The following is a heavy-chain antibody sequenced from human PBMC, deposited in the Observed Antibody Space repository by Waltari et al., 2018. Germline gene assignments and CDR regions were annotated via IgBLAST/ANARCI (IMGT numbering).Heavy chain of an antibody. V-gene: IGHV1-69*01. CDR3: ARGYCSGGSCYDWNWFDP. CDR1: GGTFSRYA. D-gene: IGHD2-15*01. Sequence: QVQLVQSGAEVKKPGSSVKVSCKASGGTFSRYALRWVRQAPGQGREWMGGIIPIFGTANYAQKFQGRVTITADESTSTAYMELSSLRSEDTAVYYCARGYCSGGSCYDWNWFDPWGQGTLVTVSS. CDR2: IIPIFGTA. J-gene: IGHJ5*02.